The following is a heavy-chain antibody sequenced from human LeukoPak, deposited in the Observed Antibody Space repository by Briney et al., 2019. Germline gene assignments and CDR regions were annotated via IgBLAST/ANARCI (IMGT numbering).Heavy chain of an antibody. Sequence: GGSLRLSCAASGFTFSNYAMSWVRQAPGKGLEWVSAISPSADSTSYADSVKGRFAISRDNSKNTLYLQMDSLRAEDTTVYYCAKRESSSSWYNYFDYWGQGTLVTVSS. J-gene: IGHJ4*02. CDR3: AKRESSSSWYNYFDY. CDR2: ISPSADST. CDR1: GFTFSNYA. D-gene: IGHD6-13*01. V-gene: IGHV3-23*01.